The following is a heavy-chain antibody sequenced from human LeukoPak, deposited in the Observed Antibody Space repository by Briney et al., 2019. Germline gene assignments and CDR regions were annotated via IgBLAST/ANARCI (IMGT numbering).Heavy chain of an antibody. D-gene: IGHD7-27*01. J-gene: IGHJ3*02. Sequence: SQTLSLTCAISGDSVSSYCAAWNWIRQSPSRGLEGLGRTYYRSKWYNDYAVSVKSRITINPDTSKNQFSLQLTSVTPEDTAVYYCAREDQLGTDAFDIWGQGTMVTVSS. CDR1: GDSVSSYCAA. V-gene: IGHV6-1*01. CDR3: AREDQLGTDAFDI. CDR2: TYYRSKWYN.